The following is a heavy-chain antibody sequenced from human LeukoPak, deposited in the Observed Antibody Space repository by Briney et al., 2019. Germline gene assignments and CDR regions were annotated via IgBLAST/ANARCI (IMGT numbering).Heavy chain of an antibody. CDR3: ARVVGGSGSYSTFDY. CDR1: GFTFSSYS. J-gene: IGHJ4*02. Sequence: GGSLRLSCAASGFTFSSYSMNWVRRAPGKGLEWVSSISSSSSYIYYADSVKGRFTISRDNAKNSLYLQMNSLRAEDTAVYYCARVVGGSGSYSTFDYWGQGTLVTVSS. D-gene: IGHD3-10*01. V-gene: IGHV3-21*01. CDR2: ISSSSSYI.